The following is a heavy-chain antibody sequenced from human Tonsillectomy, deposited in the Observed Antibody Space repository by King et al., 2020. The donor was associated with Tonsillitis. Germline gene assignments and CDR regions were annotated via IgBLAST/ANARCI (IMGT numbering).Heavy chain of an antibody. CDR2: TYYSGST. Sequence: VQLQESGPGLVKPSQTLSLTCTVSGGSISSGGYYWSWIRQHPGKGLEWIGYTYYSGSTYYNPSLKSRVTISVATSKNQFSLKLSSVTAADTAVYYCARGIYSSGWYGAPHFDYWGQGTLVTVSS. CDR1: GGSISSGGYY. CDR3: ARGIYSSGWYGAPHFDY. V-gene: IGHV4-31*03. D-gene: IGHD6-19*01. J-gene: IGHJ4*02.